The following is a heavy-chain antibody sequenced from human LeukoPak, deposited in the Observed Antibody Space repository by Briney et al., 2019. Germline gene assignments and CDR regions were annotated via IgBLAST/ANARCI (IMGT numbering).Heavy chain of an antibody. D-gene: IGHD6-19*01. V-gene: IGHV3-7*01. CDR1: GFAFSSYW. CDR2: TKPDGSGK. J-gene: IGHJ4*02. CDR3: SSQPAVLDLDC. Sequence: PGGSLRLSCAASGFAFSSYWMTWVRQTPGKGLEWVANTKPDGSGKNYVDSVKGRFTISRDNAKNSLYLQMKGLRVEDTAVYYCSSQPAVLDLDCWGQGTLVTVSS.